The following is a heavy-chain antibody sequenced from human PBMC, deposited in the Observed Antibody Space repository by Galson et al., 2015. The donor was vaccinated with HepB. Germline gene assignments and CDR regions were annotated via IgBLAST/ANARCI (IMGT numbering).Heavy chain of an antibody. CDR2: ISYDGSNK. Sequence: SLRLSCAASGFTFSSYGMHWVRQAPGKGLEWVAVISYDGSNKYYADSVKGRFTISRDNSKNTLYLQMNSLRAEDTAVYYCAKEKKMYYYDSSGYYYWGQGTLVTVSS. CDR3: AKEKKMYYYDSSGYYY. V-gene: IGHV3-30*18. J-gene: IGHJ4*02. D-gene: IGHD3-22*01. CDR1: GFTFSSYG.